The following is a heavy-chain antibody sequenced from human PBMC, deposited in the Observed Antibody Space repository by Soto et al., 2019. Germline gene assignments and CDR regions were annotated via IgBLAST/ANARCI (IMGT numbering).Heavy chain of an antibody. D-gene: IGHD6-19*01. J-gene: IGHJ4*02. V-gene: IGHV3-48*01. CDR1: GFTFSTYW. CDR2: ISSSSSTI. Sequence: GGSLRLSCAASGFTFSTYWMHWVRQAPGKGLEWVSYISSSSSTIYYADSVKGRFTISRDNAKNSLYLQMNSLRAEDTAVYYCASDSSGWSNYFDYWGQGTLVTVSS. CDR3: ASDSSGWSNYFDY.